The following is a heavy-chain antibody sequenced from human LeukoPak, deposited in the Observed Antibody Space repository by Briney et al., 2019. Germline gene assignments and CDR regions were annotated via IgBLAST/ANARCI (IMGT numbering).Heavy chain of an antibody. J-gene: IGHJ4*02. V-gene: IGHV1-69-2*01. CDR3: ARLIEYSSSSADY. CDR2: VDPEDGET. CDR1: GYTFTDYY. D-gene: IGHD6-6*01. Sequence: ASVKISCKVSGYTFTDYYMHWVQQAPGKGLEWMGLVDPEDGETIYAEKFQGRVTITADTSTDTAYMELSSLGSEDTAVYYCARLIEYSSSSADYWGQGTLVTVSS.